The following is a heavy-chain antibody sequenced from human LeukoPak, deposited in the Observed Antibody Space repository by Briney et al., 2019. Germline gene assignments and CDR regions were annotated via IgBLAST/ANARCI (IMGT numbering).Heavy chain of an antibody. CDR3: AKDRGYCSSTSCPVDY. V-gene: IGHV3-30*02. D-gene: IGHD2-2*01. CDR1: GFTFSNYG. CDR2: IWYDGTKK. Sequence: GGSLRLSCAASGFTFSNYGMQWVRQAPGKGLEWVTLIWYDGTKKWYADSVKGRFTISRDNSKNTLYLQMNSLRAEDTAVYYCAKDRGYCSSTSCPVDYWGQGTLVTVSS. J-gene: IGHJ4*02.